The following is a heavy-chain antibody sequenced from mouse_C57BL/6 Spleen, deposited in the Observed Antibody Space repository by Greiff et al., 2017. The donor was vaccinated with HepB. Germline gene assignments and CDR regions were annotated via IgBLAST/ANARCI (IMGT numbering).Heavy chain of an antibody. J-gene: IGHJ3*01. CDR3: ARLVLTGTFGFAY. CDR2: ISSGGSYT. D-gene: IGHD4-1*01. Sequence: EVMLVESGGDLVKPGGSLKLSCAASGFTFSSYGMSWVRQTPDKRLEWVATISSGGSYTYYPDSVKGRFTISRDNAKNTLYLQMSSLKSEDTGMYYCARLVLTGTFGFAYWGQGTLVTVSA. CDR1: GFTFSSYG. V-gene: IGHV5-6*01.